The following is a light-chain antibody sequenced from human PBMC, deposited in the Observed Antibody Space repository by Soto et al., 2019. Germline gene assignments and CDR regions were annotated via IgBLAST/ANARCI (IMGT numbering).Light chain of an antibody. Sequence: EIVMTQSPATLSVSPGERATLSFMSIQIVSSNLAWYQHKPGQAPRLLIYGASTRAAGVPARFSGSGSGTDFTLTISSLQSEDFAVYYCHQYDNWPLTWTFGQGTKVDI. CDR3: HQYDNWPLTWT. CDR2: GAS. CDR1: QIVSSN. V-gene: IGKV3-15*01. J-gene: IGKJ1*01.